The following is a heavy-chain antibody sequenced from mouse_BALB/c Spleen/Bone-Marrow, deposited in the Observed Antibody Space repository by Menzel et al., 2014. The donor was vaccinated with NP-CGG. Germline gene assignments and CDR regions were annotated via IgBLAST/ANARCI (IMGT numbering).Heavy chain of an antibody. D-gene: IGHD1-1*01. CDR1: GYTFSSYY. CDR3: TRSNYGYWYFDV. J-gene: IGHJ1*01. Sequence: QVQLQQPGAELVKPGASVKLSCKASGYTFSSYYMYWVKQRPGQGLEWIGEINPSNGGTKFNEKFKSKATLTVDKSSSTAYTQLSSLTSEDSAVYYCTRSNYGYWYFDVWGAGTTVTVSS. CDR2: INPSNGGT. V-gene: IGHV1S81*02.